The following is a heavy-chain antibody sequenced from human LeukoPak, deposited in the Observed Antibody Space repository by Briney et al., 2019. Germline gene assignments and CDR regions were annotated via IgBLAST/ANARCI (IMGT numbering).Heavy chain of an antibody. Sequence: GGSLRLSCAASGFTFGDCAMHWVRQAPGKGLDWVSGINWNSDIFGYADSVEGRFTISRDNAKNSLYLQMNSLRAEDTALYYCAKGSSGYSEYYFDYWGQGTLVTVSS. CDR1: GFTFGDCA. V-gene: IGHV3-9*01. CDR3: AKGSSGYSEYYFDY. D-gene: IGHD3-22*01. CDR2: INWNSDIF. J-gene: IGHJ4*02.